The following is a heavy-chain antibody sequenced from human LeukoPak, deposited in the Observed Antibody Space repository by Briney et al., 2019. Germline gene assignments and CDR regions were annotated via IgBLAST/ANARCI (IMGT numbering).Heavy chain of an antibody. CDR2: INHSGST. D-gene: IGHD3-10*01. CDR1: GGSFSGYY. J-gene: IGHJ4*02. Sequence: PSETLSLTCAVYGGSFSGYYWSWIRQPPGKGLEWIGEINHSGSTNYNPSLKSRVTISVDTSKNQFSLKLSSVTAADTAVYYCARGHVLLWFGESKIFDYWGQGTLVTVSS. V-gene: IGHV4-34*01. CDR3: ARGHVLLWFGESKIFDY.